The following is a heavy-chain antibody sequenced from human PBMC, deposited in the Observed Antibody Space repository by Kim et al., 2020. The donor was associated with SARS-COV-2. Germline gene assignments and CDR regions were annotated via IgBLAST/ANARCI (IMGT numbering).Heavy chain of an antibody. CDR3: AKGLEGSRDIVVVPAAMGNY. Sequence: GGSLRLSCAASGFTFSSYGMHWVRQAPGKGLEWVAVISYDGSNKYYADSVKGRFTISRDNSKNTLYLQMNSLRAEDTAVYYCAKGLEGSRDIVVVPAAMGNYWGQGTLVTVSS. D-gene: IGHD2-2*01. V-gene: IGHV3-30*18. J-gene: IGHJ4*02. CDR1: GFTFSSYG. CDR2: ISYDGSNK.